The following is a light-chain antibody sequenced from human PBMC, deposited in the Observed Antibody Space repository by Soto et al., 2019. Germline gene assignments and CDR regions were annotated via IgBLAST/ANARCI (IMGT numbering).Light chain of an antibody. CDR1: QSVSSY. J-gene: IGKJ4*01. CDR3: VQHHSFPIT. V-gene: IGKV3-11*01. Sequence: EIVLTQSPATLSLSPGERATLSCRASQSVSSYLAWYQQKPGQAPRLLIYDASNRATGIPAGFSGSGSGTEFTLTISSLQPEDFATYYCVQHHSFPITFGGGTKVDIK. CDR2: DAS.